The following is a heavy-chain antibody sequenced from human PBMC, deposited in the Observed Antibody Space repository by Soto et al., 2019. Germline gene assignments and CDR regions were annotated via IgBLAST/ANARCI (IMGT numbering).Heavy chain of an antibody. V-gene: IGHV3-7*01. Sequence: PGGSLRLSFAASGFTFSSYWMSWVRQAPGKGLEWVANIKEDGSEKNYVDSVKGQFTISRDNAKNSLYLQMNSLRAEDTAVYYYARERYYYGSGDYRGQGTLVTVSS. CDR3: ARERYYYGSGDY. D-gene: IGHD3-10*01. J-gene: IGHJ4*02. CDR2: IKEDGSEK. CDR1: GFTFSSYW.